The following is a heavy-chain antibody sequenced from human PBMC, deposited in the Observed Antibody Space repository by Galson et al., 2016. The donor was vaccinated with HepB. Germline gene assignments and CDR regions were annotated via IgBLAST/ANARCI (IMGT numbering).Heavy chain of an antibody. D-gene: IGHD6-19*01. CDR2: TYYSGGT. CDR3: ARRPGSGWLHDKYYYYMDV. J-gene: IGHJ6*02. V-gene: IGHV4-59*08. CDR1: SDSISTYY. Sequence: ETLSLTCTVSSDSISTYYWSWIRQPPGKGLEWIGYTYYSGGTNYNPSLRSRVTISVDTSKNQFSLKLSSVTAADTAVYYCARRPGSGWLHDKYYYYMDVWGQGTTVTVSS.